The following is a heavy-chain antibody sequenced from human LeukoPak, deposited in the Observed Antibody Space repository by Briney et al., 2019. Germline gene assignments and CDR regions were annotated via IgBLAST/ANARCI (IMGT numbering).Heavy chain of an antibody. J-gene: IGHJ4*02. V-gene: IGHV3-21*01. CDR1: GFTFSSYS. Sequence: GGSLRLSCAASGFTFSSYSMNWVRQAPGKGREWVSSISSSSSYIYYADSVKGRFTISRDNAKNSLYLQMNSLRAEDTAVYYCARGEYGSGSHHTDYWGQGTLVTVSS. D-gene: IGHD3-10*01. CDR3: ARGEYGSGSHHTDY. CDR2: ISSSSSYI.